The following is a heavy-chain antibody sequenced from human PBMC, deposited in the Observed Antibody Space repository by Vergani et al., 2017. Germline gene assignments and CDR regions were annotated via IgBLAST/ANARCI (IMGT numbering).Heavy chain of an antibody. J-gene: IGHJ6*03. CDR3: AKDPHPIRSYYYYYMDV. CDR1: GVTFSSYA. Sequence: EVQLLESGGGLVQPGGSLRLSCAASGVTFSSYAMSWVRQAPGKGLEWVSAISGSGGSTYYADSVKGRFTISRDNSKNTLYLQMNSLRAEDTAVYYCAKDPHPIRSYYYYYMDVWGKGTTVTVSS. D-gene: IGHD3-3*01. V-gene: IGHV3-23*01. CDR2: ISGSGGST.